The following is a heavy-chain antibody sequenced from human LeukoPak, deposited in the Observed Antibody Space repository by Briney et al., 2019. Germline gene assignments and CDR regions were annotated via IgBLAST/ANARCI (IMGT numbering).Heavy chain of an antibody. V-gene: IGHV3-7*03. CDR1: GFTFSSYW. J-gene: IGHJ6*04. D-gene: IGHD3-10*01. CDR2: IKQDGSEK. Sequence: PGGSLRLSCAASGFTFSSYWMSWVRQAPGKGLEWVANIKQDGSEKYYVDSVKGRFTISRDNAKNSLYLQMNSLRAEDTAVYYCARTFPRGYYGVDVWGKGTTVTVSS. CDR3: ARTFPRGYYGVDV.